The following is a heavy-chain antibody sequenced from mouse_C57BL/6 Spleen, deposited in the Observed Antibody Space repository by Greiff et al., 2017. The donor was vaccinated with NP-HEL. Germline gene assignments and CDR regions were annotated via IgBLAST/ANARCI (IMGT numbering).Heavy chain of an antibody. V-gene: IGHV1-53*01. CDR2: INSSNGGT. Sequence: VQLQQPGTELVKPGASVKLSCKASGYTFTSYWMPWVKQRPGQGLEWIGNINSSNGGTNYTENFKSKFTLSVDNSSSTAYMQLSSLTSEDSAVYYSAPYSNNYYAMDYWGQGTSVTVSS. CDR1: GYTFTSYW. CDR3: APYSNNYYAMDY. D-gene: IGHD2-5*01. J-gene: IGHJ4*01.